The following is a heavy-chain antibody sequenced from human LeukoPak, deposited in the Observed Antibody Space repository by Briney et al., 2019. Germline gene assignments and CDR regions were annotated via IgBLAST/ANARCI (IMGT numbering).Heavy chain of an antibody. CDR2: IYYSGST. J-gene: IGHJ4*02. CDR3: ARAVGSGSYNFDY. D-gene: IGHD3-10*01. CDR1: GGSISSGGYY. Sequence: PSQTLSLTCTVSGGSISSGGYYWSWIRQHPGKGLERIGYIYYSGSTYYNPSLKSRVTISVDTSKNQFSLKLSSVTAADTAVYYCARAVGSGSYNFDYWGQGTLVTVPS. V-gene: IGHV4-31*03.